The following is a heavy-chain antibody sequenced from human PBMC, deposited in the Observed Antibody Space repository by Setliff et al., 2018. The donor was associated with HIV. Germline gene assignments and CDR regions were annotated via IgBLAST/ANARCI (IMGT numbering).Heavy chain of an antibody. Sequence: GGSLRLSCAASGFTFSDYYMTWIRQAPGKGLEWVSYISPNGNSMYYADSVKGRFTISRDNAKNSLYLQMNSLRAEDTAVYYCAKCGGVTCYSASWYFDYWGQGTLVTVSS. CDR2: ISPNGNSM. CDR1: GFTFSDYY. V-gene: IGHV3-11*04. J-gene: IGHJ4*02. D-gene: IGHD2-15*01. CDR3: AKCGGVTCYSASWYFDY.